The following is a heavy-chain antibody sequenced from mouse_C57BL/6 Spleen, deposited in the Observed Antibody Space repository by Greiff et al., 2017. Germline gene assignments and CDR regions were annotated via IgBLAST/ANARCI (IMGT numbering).Heavy chain of an antibody. CDR1: GYTFTSYW. Sequence: VQLQQPGAELVKPGASVKLSCKASGYTFTSYWMHWVKQRPGQGLEWIGMIHPNSGSTNYNEKFKSKATLTVDKSSSTAYMQLSSLTSEDSAVYYCARGRGSPWYFDVWGTGTTVTVSS. CDR2: IHPNSGST. D-gene: IGHD1-1*02. CDR3: ARGRGSPWYFDV. J-gene: IGHJ1*03. V-gene: IGHV1-64*01.